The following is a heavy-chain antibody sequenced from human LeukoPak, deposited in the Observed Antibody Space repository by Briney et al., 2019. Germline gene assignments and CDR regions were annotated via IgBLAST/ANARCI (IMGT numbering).Heavy chain of an antibody. D-gene: IGHD4-17*01. Sequence: GGSLRLSCAASGFTFSSYGMHWVRQAPGKGLEWVAVISYDGSNKYYADSVKGRFTISRDNSKNTLYLQMNSLRAEDTAVYYCAKDRHDYGDYGAEYFQHWGQGTLVTVSS. CDR1: GFTFSSYG. CDR2: ISYDGSNK. J-gene: IGHJ1*01. V-gene: IGHV3-30*18. CDR3: AKDRHDYGDYGAEYFQH.